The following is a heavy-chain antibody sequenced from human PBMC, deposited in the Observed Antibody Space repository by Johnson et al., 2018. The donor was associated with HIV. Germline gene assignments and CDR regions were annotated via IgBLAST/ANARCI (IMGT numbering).Heavy chain of an antibody. J-gene: IGHJ3*02. Sequence: VQLVESGGGLVQPGGSLRLSCAASGFTFSSYAMSWVRQVPGKGLEWVSAISGSGGSTYYADSVKGRFTISRDNSKNTLYLQMNSLRAEDTAVYYCARDSLQQPDAFDIWGQGTMVTVSS. D-gene: IGHD6-13*01. CDR2: ISGSGGST. V-gene: IGHV3-23*04. CDR3: ARDSLQQPDAFDI. CDR1: GFTFSSYA.